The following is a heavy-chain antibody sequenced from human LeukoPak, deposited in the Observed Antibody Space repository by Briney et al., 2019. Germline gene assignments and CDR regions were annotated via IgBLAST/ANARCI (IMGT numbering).Heavy chain of an antibody. D-gene: IGHD3-10*01. CDR3: AREEGSPPGAFDI. CDR2: IYSGGST. V-gene: IGHV3-66*01. CDR1: GFTVSSNY. J-gene: IGHJ3*02. Sequence: GGSLRLSCAASGFTVSSNYMSWVRQAPGKGLEWVSVIYSGGSTYYADSVKGRFTISRDNAKNSLYLQMNSLRAEDTAVYFCAREEGSPPGAFDIWGQGTMVTVSS.